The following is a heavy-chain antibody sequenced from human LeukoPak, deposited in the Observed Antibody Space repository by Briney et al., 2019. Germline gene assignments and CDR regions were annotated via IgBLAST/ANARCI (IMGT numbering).Heavy chain of an antibody. Sequence: TSETLSLTCTVSGGSISSYYWSWIRQPPGKGLEWIAYISDIGSINYNPSLKSRVTISLDTSKNQVSLRLSSVTAADTAVYYCAGHHPRNTVDPWGQGTLVTVSS. V-gene: IGHV4-59*08. J-gene: IGHJ5*02. CDR1: GGSISSYY. D-gene: IGHD2/OR15-2a*01. CDR3: AGHHPRNTVDP. CDR2: ISDIGSI.